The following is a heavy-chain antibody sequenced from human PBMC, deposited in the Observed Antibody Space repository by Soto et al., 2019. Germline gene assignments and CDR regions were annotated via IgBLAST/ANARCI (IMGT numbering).Heavy chain of an antibody. Sequence: LSLTCVVSDGSISTYDWWTWVRQPPGKGLEWIGKMFHSGGADYSPSLKSRVTISADSSKNHCSLRLTAVTAADTAVYYCATGNVDSMLEYWGQGTQVTVSS. CDR2: MFHSGGA. J-gene: IGHJ4*02. D-gene: IGHD3-3*01. CDR1: DGSISTYDW. V-gene: IGHV4-4*02. CDR3: ATGNVDSMLEY.